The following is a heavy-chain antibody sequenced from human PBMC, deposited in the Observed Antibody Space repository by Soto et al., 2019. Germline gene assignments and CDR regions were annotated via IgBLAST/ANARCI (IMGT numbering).Heavy chain of an antibody. V-gene: IGHV4-59*01. Sequence: SETLSLTCTVSGGSISSYYWSWIRQPPGKGLEWIGYIYYSGSTNYNPSLKSRVTISVDTSKNQFSLKLSSVTAADTAVYYCARALGREVIWFDPWGQGTLVTVSS. D-gene: IGHD1-26*01. CDR3: ARALGREVIWFDP. J-gene: IGHJ5*02. CDR1: GGSISSYY. CDR2: IYYSGST.